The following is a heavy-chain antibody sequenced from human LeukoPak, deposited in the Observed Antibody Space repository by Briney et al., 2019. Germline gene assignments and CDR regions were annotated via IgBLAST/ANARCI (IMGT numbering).Heavy chain of an antibody. Sequence: KPSETLSLTCTVSGGSISSGSYYWSWIRQPAGKGLEWIGRIYTSGSTNYNPSLKSRVTISVDTSKNQFSLKLSSVTAADTAVYYCARVTMAEYNWFDPWGQGTLVTVSS. CDR1: GGSISSGSYY. J-gene: IGHJ5*02. V-gene: IGHV4-61*02. D-gene: IGHD4/OR15-4a*01. CDR3: ARVTMAEYNWFDP. CDR2: IYTSGST.